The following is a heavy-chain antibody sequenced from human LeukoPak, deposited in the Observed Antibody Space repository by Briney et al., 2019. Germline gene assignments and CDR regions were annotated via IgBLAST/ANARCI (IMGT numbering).Heavy chain of an antibody. V-gene: IGHV3-20*04. CDR3: ARIGSGGYYYYYGMDV. Sequence: GGSLRLSCAASGFTFDDYGMSWVRQAPGKGLEWVSGINWNGGSTGYADSVKGRFTISRDNAKNSLYLQMNSLRAEDTALYYCARIGSGGYYYYYGMDVWGQGTTVTASS. D-gene: IGHD1-26*01. CDR1: GFTFDDYG. J-gene: IGHJ6*02. CDR2: INWNGGST.